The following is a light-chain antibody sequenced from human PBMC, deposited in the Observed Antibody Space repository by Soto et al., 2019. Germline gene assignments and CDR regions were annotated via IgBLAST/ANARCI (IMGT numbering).Light chain of an antibody. CDR2: DAS. CDR3: QQRSNWPSIT. V-gene: IGKV3-11*01. J-gene: IGKJ5*01. CDR1: QSISNF. Sequence: EIVLTQSPATLSLSPGERATLSCRASQSISNFLAWYQQKPGQAPRLLIYDASNRATGIPARFSGSGSGTDFTLTISSLEPEDFAVYYCQQRSNWPSITFGQGTRLEIK.